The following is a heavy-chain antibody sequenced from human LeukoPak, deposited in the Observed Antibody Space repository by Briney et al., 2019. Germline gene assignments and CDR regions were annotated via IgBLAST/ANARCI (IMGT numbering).Heavy chain of an antibody. D-gene: IGHD5-24*01. V-gene: IGHV3-48*03. CDR1: GFTFSSYE. Sequence: PGGSLRLSCAASGFTFSSYEMNWVRQAPGKGLEWVSYISSSGSTIYYADSVKGRFTISRDNAKNSLYLQMNSLRAEDTAVYYCALEMATITGPFDYWGQGTLVTVSS. CDR2: ISSSGSTI. CDR3: ALEMATITGPFDY. J-gene: IGHJ4*02.